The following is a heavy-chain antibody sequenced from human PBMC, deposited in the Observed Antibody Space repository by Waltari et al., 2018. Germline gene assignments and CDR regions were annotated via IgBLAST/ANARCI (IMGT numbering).Heavy chain of an antibody. CDR2: IYYSGST. J-gene: IGHJ5*02. V-gene: IGHV4-31*01. Sequence: QVQLQESGPRLVKPSQTLSLTCTVSGGPIRSGGYYWSWIRQHPGKGLEWIGYIYYSGSTYYNPSLESLVSISLDTSKNQFSLKLSSVTDADTAVYYCARRGVGWFDPWGQGTLVTVSS. D-gene: IGHD1-26*01. CDR3: ARRGVGWFDP. CDR1: GGPIRSGGYY.